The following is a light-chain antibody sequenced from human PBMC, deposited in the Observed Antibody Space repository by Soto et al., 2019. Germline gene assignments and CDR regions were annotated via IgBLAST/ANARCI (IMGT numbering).Light chain of an antibody. V-gene: IGKV3-15*01. CDR3: QQYHNWPA. CDR1: QSVFSS. Sequence: ETVMTQSPATLSVSPGETATLSCRASQSVFSSLAWYQHKPGQPPRLLIYGAATRATGIPARFSGSGSGTEFTLTISSLQSDDIAVYYCQQYHNWPAFGQGTKVDIK. CDR2: GAA. J-gene: IGKJ1*01.